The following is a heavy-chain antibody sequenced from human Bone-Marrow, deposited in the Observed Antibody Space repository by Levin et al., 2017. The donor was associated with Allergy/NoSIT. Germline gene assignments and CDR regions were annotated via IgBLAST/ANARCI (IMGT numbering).Heavy chain of an antibody. J-gene: IGHJ3*02. V-gene: IGHV4-61*01. D-gene: IGHD4-17*01. CDR2: ISYSGST. Sequence: PSETLSLTCSVSGGSVRGDNYYWSWIRQPPGKRLEWIGYISYSGSTTYSPSLESRVTISLGASENQFSLRLSSLTAADTAVYYCARDHGDSSDAFAIWGQGTMVTVSS. CDR1: GGSVRGDNYY. CDR3: ARDHGDSSDAFAI.